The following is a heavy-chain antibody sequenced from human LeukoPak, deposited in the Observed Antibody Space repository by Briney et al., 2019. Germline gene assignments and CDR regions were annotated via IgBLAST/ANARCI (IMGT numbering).Heavy chain of an antibody. CDR3: AGEGVGYMDV. J-gene: IGHJ6*03. CDR2: IYTSGST. D-gene: IGHD1-26*01. Sequence: SETLSLTCTVSGGSISSGSYYWSWIRQPAGKGLEWIGRIYTSGSTNYNPSLKSRVTISVDTSKNQFSLKLSSVTAADTAVYYCAGEGVGYMDVWGKGTTVTISS. V-gene: IGHV4-61*02. CDR1: GGSISSGSYY.